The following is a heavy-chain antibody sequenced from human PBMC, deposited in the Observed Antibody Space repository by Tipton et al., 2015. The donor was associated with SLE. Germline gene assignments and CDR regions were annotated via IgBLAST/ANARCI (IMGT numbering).Heavy chain of an antibody. V-gene: IGHV3-30*02. D-gene: IGHD2-21*01. CDR3: AGAYDFDY. CDR1: GFTFSTFG. CDR2: IHYDGSNI. Sequence: SLRLSCAASGFTFSTFGMHWVRQAPGKGLEWVAFIHYDGSNIHYADSVKGQFTISRDNSKNTLYLQMNSLRAEDTAVYYCAGAYDFDYWGRGTLATVSS. J-gene: IGHJ4*02.